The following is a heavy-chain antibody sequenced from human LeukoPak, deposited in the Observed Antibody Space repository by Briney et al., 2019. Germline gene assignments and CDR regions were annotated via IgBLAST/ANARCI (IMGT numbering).Heavy chain of an antibody. CDR1: AYTFTSFG. V-gene: IGHV1-18*01. CDR3: ARAKARVADHHNYSMNV. CDR2: IGTYTGDT. J-gene: IGHJ6*03. D-gene: IGHD1-14*01. Sequence: ASVKVSCKAAAYTFTSFGISWVRQAPGQGLEWMGWIGTYTGDTNYAPKLQDRVTLTTDTSTSTAYMELRSLRSDDTAVYYCARAKARVADHHNYSMNVWGKGTKVTVSS.